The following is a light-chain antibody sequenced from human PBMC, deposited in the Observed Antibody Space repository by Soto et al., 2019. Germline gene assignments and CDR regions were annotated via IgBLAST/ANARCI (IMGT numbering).Light chain of an antibody. J-gene: IGLJ1*01. CDR1: TGAVTNGHY. Sequence: VVTHEPSLTVSPGGTVTLTCGSSTGAVTNGHYPYWFQQKPGQAPRTLIYDTTNRHSWTPARFSGSLLGGKAALTLSGAQPEDEAEYYCLLSYNGPYVFGTGTKVTVL. V-gene: IGLV7-46*01. CDR3: LLSYNGPYV. CDR2: DTT.